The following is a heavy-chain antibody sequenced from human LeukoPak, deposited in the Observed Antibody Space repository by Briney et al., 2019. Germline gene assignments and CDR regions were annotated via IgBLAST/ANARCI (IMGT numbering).Heavy chain of an antibody. V-gene: IGHV4-34*01. Sequence: KPSETLSLTCDVYGGSFSGYYWTWIRQPPGKGLEWIGEINHSGSTYYNPSLKSRVTMSVDTSKNQFSLKLNSVTAADTAVYYCARGGDSSGYKYWGQGTLVTVSS. J-gene: IGHJ4*02. CDR2: INHSGST. D-gene: IGHD3-22*01. CDR3: ARGGDSSGYKY. CDR1: GGSFSGYY.